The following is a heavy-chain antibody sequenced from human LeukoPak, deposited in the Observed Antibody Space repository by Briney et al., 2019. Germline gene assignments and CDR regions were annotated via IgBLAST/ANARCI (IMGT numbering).Heavy chain of an antibody. CDR2: IYYGGST. CDR3: GAVTTGNWFDP. V-gene: IGHV4-39*01. D-gene: IGHD1-14*01. J-gene: IGHJ5*02. Sequence: SETLSLTCTVSGGSISSSSYYWGWIRQPPGKGLEWIGSIYYGGSTYYNPSLKSRVTISVDTSKNQFSLKLSPVTAADTAVYYCGAVTTGNWFDPWGQGTLVTVSS. CDR1: GGSISSSSYY.